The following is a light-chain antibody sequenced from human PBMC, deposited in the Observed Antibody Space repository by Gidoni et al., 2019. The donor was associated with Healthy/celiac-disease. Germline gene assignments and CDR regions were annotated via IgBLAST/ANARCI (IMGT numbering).Light chain of an antibody. V-gene: IGKV1-39*01. CDR2: AAS. Sequence: DIQTTQSPSSLSASVVDRVTITCRASQSISSYLNWYQQKPGKAPKLLIYAASSLQSGVPSRFSGSVPGTDFTLTISSLQPEDFATYYCQQSYSTPLFTFGPGTKVDIK. J-gene: IGKJ3*01. CDR3: QQSYSTPLFT. CDR1: QSISSY.